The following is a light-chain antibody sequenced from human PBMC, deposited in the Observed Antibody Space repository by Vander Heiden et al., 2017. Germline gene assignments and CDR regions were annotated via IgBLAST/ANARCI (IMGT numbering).Light chain of an antibody. Sequence: SYVLTQPPSVSVAPGQTARITCGGDNIGSKSVHWYQQKPGQAPVLVVHDDNFRPSGIPERVSGSKSGNTATLIINGVEAGDEADYYCQVWDSTSGHVVFGGGTKLTVL. CDR2: DDN. V-gene: IGLV3-21*02. CDR1: NIGSKS. CDR3: QVWDSTSGHVV. J-gene: IGLJ2*01.